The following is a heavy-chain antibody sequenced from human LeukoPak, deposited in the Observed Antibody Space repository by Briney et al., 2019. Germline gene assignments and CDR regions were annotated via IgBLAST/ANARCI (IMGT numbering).Heavy chain of an antibody. CDR3: ASASSHRIAAGGDF. D-gene: IGHD6-13*01. CDR1: GFTFTNYW. Sequence: PGGSLRLSCAASGFTFTNYWMHWVRQGQGKGLVWVSRISNDGSSRHYADSVKGRFTISRDNAKNMTYLQMNSLRAEDTAVYYCASASSHRIAAGGDFWGQGTLVTVSS. V-gene: IGHV3-74*01. J-gene: IGHJ4*02. CDR2: ISNDGSSR.